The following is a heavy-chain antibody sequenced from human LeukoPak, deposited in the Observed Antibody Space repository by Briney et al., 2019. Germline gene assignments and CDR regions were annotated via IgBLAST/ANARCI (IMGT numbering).Heavy chain of an antibody. J-gene: IGHJ6*02. V-gene: IGHV3-30-3*01. CDR2: ISYDGSNK. CDR3: ARGPHYDFWSGYYNWGYYYGMDV. CDR1: GFTFSNAW. D-gene: IGHD3-3*01. Sequence: SGGSLRLSCAASGFTFSNAWMNWVRQAPGKGLVWAAVISYDGSNKYYADSVKGRFTISRDNAKNSLYLQMNSLRAEDTAVYYCARGPHYDFWSGYYNWGYYYGMDVWGQGTTVTVSS.